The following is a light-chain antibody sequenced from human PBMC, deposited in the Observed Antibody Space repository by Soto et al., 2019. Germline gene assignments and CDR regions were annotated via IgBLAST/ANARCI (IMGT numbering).Light chain of an antibody. J-gene: IGKJ3*01. CDR3: QKHNSAPFT. CDR2: SAS. V-gene: IGKV1-27*01. CDR1: QGISNY. Sequence: DIQMTQSPSSLTASVGDRVTITCRASQGISNYLAWYQQKPGKVPKLLIYSASTLQLGVPSRFSGSGSGTDFTLTISSLQPGDVATSYCQKHNSAPFTFGPGTKVDIK.